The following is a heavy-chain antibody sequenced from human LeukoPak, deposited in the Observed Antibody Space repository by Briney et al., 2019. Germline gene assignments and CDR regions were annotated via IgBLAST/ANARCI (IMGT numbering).Heavy chain of an antibody. D-gene: IGHD6-6*01. CDR2: ISGSGGTT. Sequence: PGGSLRLSCAASGFTFSSYAMRSVRQPPWKGLEWVSAISGSGGTTYYADSVNGRFTISRDNSKSTLYVQMNSLIAEDTAVYYCAMVVAARPGTIDPWGQGTLVTISS. CDR3: AMVVAARPGTIDP. J-gene: IGHJ5*02. V-gene: IGHV3-23*01. CDR1: GFTFSSYA.